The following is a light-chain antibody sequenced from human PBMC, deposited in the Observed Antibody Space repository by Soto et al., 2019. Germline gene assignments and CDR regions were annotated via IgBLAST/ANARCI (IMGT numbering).Light chain of an antibody. CDR3: SSWTSSTTQV. CDR1: SSDVGGYNF. Sequence: QSVLTQPASVSESPGQSITISCTGTSSDVGGYNFVSWYQQHPGKAPKLMIYEVNNRPSGVSNRFSGSKSGNTASLTISALQAEDEADYYCSSWTSSTTQVLGGGTKLTVL. CDR2: EVN. J-gene: IGLJ3*02. V-gene: IGLV2-14*01.